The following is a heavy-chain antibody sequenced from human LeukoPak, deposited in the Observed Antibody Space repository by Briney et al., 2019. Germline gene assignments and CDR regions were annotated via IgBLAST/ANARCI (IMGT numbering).Heavy chain of an antibody. CDR3: ARPDDSESFYRANHY. D-gene: IGHD3-10*01. CDR1: GFSFNSYP. V-gene: IGHV3-30*04. CDR2: ISNDGNN. J-gene: IGHJ4*02. Sequence: PGRSLRLSCAASGFSFNSYPMHWVRQAPGKGLEWVAVISNDGNNNYADSVKGRFTISRDNSNNTLSLQMNGLRVEDTAVYYCARPDDSESFYRANHYWGRGTLVTVS.